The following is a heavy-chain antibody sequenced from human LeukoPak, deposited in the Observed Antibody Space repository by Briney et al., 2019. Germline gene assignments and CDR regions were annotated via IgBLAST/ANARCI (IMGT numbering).Heavy chain of an antibody. Sequence: PGGSLRLSCAVSEVTFNTYDMHWVRQAPGKDLEWVSAISTSGDTFYSVSVEGRFAISREAAKSSLDLQMNSLGAGDTAVYYCATGRTRWSNHPFVYWGQGTLVTVSS. CDR2: ISTSGDT. D-gene: IGHD3-16*01. V-gene: IGHV3-13*01. CDR3: ATGRTRWSNHPFVY. J-gene: IGHJ4*02. CDR1: EVTFNTYD.